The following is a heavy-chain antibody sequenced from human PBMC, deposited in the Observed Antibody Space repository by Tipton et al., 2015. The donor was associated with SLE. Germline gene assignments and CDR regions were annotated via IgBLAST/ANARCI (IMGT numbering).Heavy chain of an antibody. CDR1: GYSISSGYY. CDR3: AHDFWSGPLDYFDY. Sequence: GLVKPSETPSLTCAVSGYSISSGYYWGWIRQPPGKGLEWIGSIYHSGSTYYNPSLKSRVTISVDTSKNQFSLKLSSVTAADTAVYYCAHDFWSGPLDYFDYWGQGILVTVSS. CDR2: IYHSGST. V-gene: IGHV4-38-2*01. D-gene: IGHD3-3*01. J-gene: IGHJ4*02.